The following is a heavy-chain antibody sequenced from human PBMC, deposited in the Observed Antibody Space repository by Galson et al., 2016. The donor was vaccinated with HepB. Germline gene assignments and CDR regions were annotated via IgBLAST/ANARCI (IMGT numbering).Heavy chain of an antibody. CDR2: IYPGDSDT. D-gene: IGHD4-17*01. J-gene: IGHJ4*02. V-gene: IGHV5-51*01. CDR3: ARHAEVTTGLCY. CDR1: GYTFTAYW. Sequence: QSGAEVKKPGESLKISCKASGYTFTAYWIAWVRQMPGKGLEWMGIIYPGDSDTRYSPSFQGQVTISADKSISTAYLQWSSLKASDTAMYFGARHAEVTTGLCYWGRGTLVTVSS.